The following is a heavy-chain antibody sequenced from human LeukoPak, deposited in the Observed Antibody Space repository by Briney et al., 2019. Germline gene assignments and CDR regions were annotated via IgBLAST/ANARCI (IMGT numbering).Heavy chain of an antibody. V-gene: IGHV4-34*01. CDR2: INHSGST. D-gene: IGHD4-17*01. CDR3: ARSGVNTVIYGMDV. J-gene: IGHJ6*02. Sequence: PSETLSLTCAVYGGSFSGYYWSWIRQPPGKGLEWIGEINHSGSTNYNPSLKSRVTISVDTSKNQFSLKLSSVTAADTAVYYCARSGVNTVIYGMDVWGQGTTVTVSS. CDR1: GGSFSGYY.